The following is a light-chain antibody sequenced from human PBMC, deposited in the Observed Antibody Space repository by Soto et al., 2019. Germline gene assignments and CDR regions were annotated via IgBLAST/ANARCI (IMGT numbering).Light chain of an antibody. CDR2: DVS. Sequence: QSALTQPRSVSGSPGQSVTISCTGTSSDVGGYNYVSWYQQHPGKAPKLMIYDVSKRPSGVPDRFSGSKSGNTASLTISGLQAEDEADYCCCSYAGSYTSRVFGGGTKLTVL. V-gene: IGLV2-11*01. J-gene: IGLJ2*01. CDR3: CSYAGSYTSRV. CDR1: SSDVGGYNY.